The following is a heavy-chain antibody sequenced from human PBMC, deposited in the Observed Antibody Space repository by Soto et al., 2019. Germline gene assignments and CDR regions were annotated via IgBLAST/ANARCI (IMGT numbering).Heavy chain of an antibody. J-gene: IGHJ6*03. CDR2: VYYSGST. D-gene: IGHD3-3*01. CDR3: ARSYYDFWSGDYYYYMDV. Sequence: SETLCLTCTVSGDSISSHYWSWIRQPPGKGLEWIGYVYYSGSTNYNPSLKSRVTISIDTSKSQFSLKLSSVTAADTAVYYCARSYYDFWSGDYYYYMDVWGKGTTVTVSS. V-gene: IGHV4-59*08. CDR1: GDSISSHY.